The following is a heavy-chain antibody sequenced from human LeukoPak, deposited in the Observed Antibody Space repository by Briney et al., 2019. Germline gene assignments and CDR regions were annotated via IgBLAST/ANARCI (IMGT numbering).Heavy chain of an antibody. CDR3: ARDRIAVTDPPNWFDP. D-gene: IGHD6-19*01. Sequence: PSETLSLTCTVSGYSISSGYYWGGIRQPPGKGLEWIGSIYHSGKAYYNPSLKSRVTISIDTSKNQFSLKLSSVTAADTAVYYRARDRIAVTDPPNWFDPWGQGTLVTVSS. CDR2: IYHSGKA. V-gene: IGHV4-38-2*02. CDR1: GYSISSGYY. J-gene: IGHJ5*02.